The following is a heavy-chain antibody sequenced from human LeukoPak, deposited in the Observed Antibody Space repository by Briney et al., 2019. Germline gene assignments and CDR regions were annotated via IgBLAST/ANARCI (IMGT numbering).Heavy chain of an antibody. J-gene: IGHJ4*02. V-gene: IGHV3-21*01. D-gene: IGHD6-19*01. CDR2: ISTTSSYI. CDR3: ARGLSSGWYYGPDY. CDR1: GFTLSVYS. Sequence: GGSLRLSCAASGFTLSVYSMNWVRQAPGKGLEWVSCISTTSSYIYYADSVKGRFTISRDNAKNSLYLQVNSLRAEDTAVYYCARGLSSGWYYGPDYWGQGTLVTVSS.